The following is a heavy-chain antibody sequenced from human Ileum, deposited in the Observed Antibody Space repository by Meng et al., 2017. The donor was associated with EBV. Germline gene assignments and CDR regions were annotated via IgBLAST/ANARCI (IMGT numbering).Heavy chain of an antibody. V-gene: IGHV4-30-4*01. Sequence: VQSAEAGPGLVKPSQTLSLTCTVSGGSISSSNYYWSWIRQPPGKGLEWSGHIYNSWSTYYNPSLKSRITISVDTSKNQFSLKLSSVTAADTAVYYCARGQKGYFDLWGRGTLVTVSS. CDR2: IYNSWST. J-gene: IGHJ2*01. CDR1: GGSISSSNYY. CDR3: ARGQKGYFDL.